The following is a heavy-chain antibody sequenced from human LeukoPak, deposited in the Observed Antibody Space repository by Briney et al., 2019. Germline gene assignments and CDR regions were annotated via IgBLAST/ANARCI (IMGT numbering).Heavy chain of an antibody. CDR1: GFTVSSNY. CDR3: AKGVMARFLEWLLSPNWFDP. CDR2: IYSGGST. J-gene: IGHJ5*02. V-gene: IGHV3-53*01. Sequence: GGSLRLSCAASGFTVSSNYMSWVRQAPGKGLEWVSVIYSGGSTYYADSVKGRFTISRDNSKNTLYLQMNSLRAEDTAVYYCAKGVMARFLEWLLSPNWFDPWGQGTLVTVSS. D-gene: IGHD3-3*01.